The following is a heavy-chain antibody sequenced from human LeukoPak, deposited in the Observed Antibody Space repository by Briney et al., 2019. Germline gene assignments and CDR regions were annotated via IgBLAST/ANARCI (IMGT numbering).Heavy chain of an antibody. CDR2: IRSKAYGGTT. CDR3: TVTTGTMADY. Sequence: GGSLRLSCTASGFTFGDYAMSWVRQAPGKGLEWVGSIRSKAYGGTTEYAASVKGRFTISRDDSKSIAYLQMNSLKTEDTAVYYCTVTTGTMADYWGQGTLVTVSS. V-gene: IGHV3-49*04. CDR1: GFTFGDYA. D-gene: IGHD1-1*01. J-gene: IGHJ4*02.